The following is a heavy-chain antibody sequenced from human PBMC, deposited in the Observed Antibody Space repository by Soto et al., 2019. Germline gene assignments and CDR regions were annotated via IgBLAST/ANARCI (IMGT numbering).Heavy chain of an antibody. D-gene: IGHD6-13*01. J-gene: IGHJ4*02. Sequence: SETLSLTCTVSGGSIIGYYWSCIRQPAGKGLEWIGRIYSDGSTNYNPSLKSRVTMSVDTSKNQFSLKLTSMTAADTAMYYCARMRAAGTFDYWGQGTLVAVSS. CDR2: IYSDGST. CDR1: GGSIIGYY. CDR3: ARMRAAGTFDY. V-gene: IGHV4-4*07.